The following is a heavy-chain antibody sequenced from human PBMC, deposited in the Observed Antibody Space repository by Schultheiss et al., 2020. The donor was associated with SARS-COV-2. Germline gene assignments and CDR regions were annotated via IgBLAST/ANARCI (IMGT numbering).Heavy chain of an antibody. J-gene: IGHJ4*02. V-gene: IGHV4-34*01. D-gene: IGHD4-17*01. Sequence: SETLSLTCAVYGGSFSGYYWSWIRQPPGKGLEWIGEINHSGSTNYNPSLKSRVTISVDTSKNQFSLKLSSVTAADTAVYYCARGLGAVTTAEGYYFDYWGQGTLVTVLL. CDR2: INHSGST. CDR1: GGSFSGYY. CDR3: ARGLGAVTTAEGYYFDY.